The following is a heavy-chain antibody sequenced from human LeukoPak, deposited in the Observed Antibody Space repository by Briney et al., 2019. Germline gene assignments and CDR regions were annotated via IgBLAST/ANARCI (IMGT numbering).Heavy chain of an antibody. CDR1: GFTFSSYG. CDR3: AKRGGYSSLDY. CDR2: ISYDGSNK. V-gene: IGHV3-30*18. D-gene: IGHD5-18*01. J-gene: IGHJ4*02. Sequence: GRSLRLSCAASGFTFSSYGMHWVRQAPGKGLEWVAVISYDGSNKYYADSVKGRFTISRDNSKNTLCQQMNSLRAEDTAVYYCAKRGGYSSLDYWGQGTLVTVSS.